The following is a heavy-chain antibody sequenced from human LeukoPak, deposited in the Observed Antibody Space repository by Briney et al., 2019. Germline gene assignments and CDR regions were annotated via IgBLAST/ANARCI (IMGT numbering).Heavy chain of an antibody. Sequence: PGRSLRLSRAASGFTFSSYGMHWVRQAPGKGLEWVAVISYDGSNKYYADSVKGRFTISRDNSKNTLYLQMNSLRAEDTAVYYCAKDRGYCSGGSCLEVDYWGQGTLVTVSS. CDR1: GFTFSSYG. CDR3: AKDRGYCSGGSCLEVDY. D-gene: IGHD2-15*01. V-gene: IGHV3-30*18. CDR2: ISYDGSNK. J-gene: IGHJ4*02.